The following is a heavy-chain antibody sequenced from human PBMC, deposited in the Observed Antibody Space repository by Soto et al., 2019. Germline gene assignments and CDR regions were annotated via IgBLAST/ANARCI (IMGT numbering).Heavy chain of an antibody. J-gene: IGHJ5*02. D-gene: IGHD2-15*01. CDR3: VVVVVAATRGYWFDP. CDR1: GGSISSSNW. V-gene: IGHV4-4*02. CDR2: IYHSGST. Sequence: QVQLQESGPGLVKPSGTLSLTCAVSGGSISSSNWWSWVRQPPGKGLEWIGEIYHSGSTNYNPSLKSRVTISVDKSKNQFSLKLSSVTAADTAVYYCVVVVVAATRGYWFDPWGQGTLVTVSS.